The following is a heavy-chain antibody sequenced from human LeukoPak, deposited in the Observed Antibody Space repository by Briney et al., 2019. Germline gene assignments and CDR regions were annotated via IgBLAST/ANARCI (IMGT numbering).Heavy chain of an antibody. J-gene: IGHJ4*02. CDR2: IWYDGSNK. CDR1: GFTFSSYG. Sequence: PGGSLRLSCAASGFTFSSYGMHWVRQAPGKGLEWVAVIWYDGSNKYYADSVKGRFTISRDNSRNTLYLQMNSLRAEDTAVYYCAKAKSHYYDSSGYYDYWGQGTLATVSS. CDR3: AKAKSHYYDSSGYYDY. D-gene: IGHD3-22*01. V-gene: IGHV3-33*06.